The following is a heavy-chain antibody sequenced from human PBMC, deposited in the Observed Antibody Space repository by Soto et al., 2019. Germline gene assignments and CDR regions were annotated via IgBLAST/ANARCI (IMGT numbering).Heavy chain of an antibody. V-gene: IGHV3-30*18. CDR2: ISYGGSNK. Sequence: PGGSLRLSCAASGYTFSSYGMHWVRQAPGKGLEWVAVISYGGSNKYYADSVKGRFTISRDNSKNTLYLQMNSLRAEDTAVYYCAKDSSGWSSEAFDIWGQGTMVTVS. J-gene: IGHJ3*02. CDR3: AKDSSGWSSEAFDI. D-gene: IGHD6-19*01. CDR1: GYTFSSYG.